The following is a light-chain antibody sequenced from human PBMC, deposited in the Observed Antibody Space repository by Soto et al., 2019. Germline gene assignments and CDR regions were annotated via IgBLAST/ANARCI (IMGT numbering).Light chain of an antibody. Sequence: EIMLTQSPRTLSLSPGERATVSCRASQSVSNNYLAWYQQKPGQAPRLLIYGASHRATGIPDRFSGSGSGTDFTLTISRLEPEDFAVYYCQQYGSSGTFGQGTKVDIK. V-gene: IGKV3-20*01. CDR3: QQYGSSGT. CDR2: GAS. CDR1: QSVSNNY. J-gene: IGKJ1*01.